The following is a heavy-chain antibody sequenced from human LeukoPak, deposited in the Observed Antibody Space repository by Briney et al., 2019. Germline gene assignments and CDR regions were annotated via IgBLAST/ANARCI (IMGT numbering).Heavy chain of an antibody. CDR1: GGSISSGGYS. Sequence: SETLSLTCAVSGGSISSGGYSWSWIRQPPGKGLEWIGYIYHSGSTYYNPSLKSRVTISVDRSKNQFSLKLSSVTAADTAVYYCFYYYDSSGYYLNYWGQGTLVTVSS. CDR3: FYYYDSSGYYLNY. V-gene: IGHV4-30-2*01. CDR2: IYHSGST. J-gene: IGHJ4*02. D-gene: IGHD3-22*01.